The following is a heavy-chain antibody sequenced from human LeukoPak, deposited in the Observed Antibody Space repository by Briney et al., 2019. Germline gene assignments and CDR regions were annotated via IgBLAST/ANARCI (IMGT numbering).Heavy chain of an antibody. Sequence: GGSLRLSCAASGFTFSSYAMHWVRQAPGKGLEWVAVISYDGSNKYYADSVKGRFTISRDNSKNTLYLQMNSLGAEDTAVYYCAREVWGPEYWGQGTLVTVSS. V-gene: IGHV3-30-3*01. D-gene: IGHD1-14*01. CDR2: ISYDGSNK. CDR3: AREVWGPEY. J-gene: IGHJ4*02. CDR1: GFTFSSYA.